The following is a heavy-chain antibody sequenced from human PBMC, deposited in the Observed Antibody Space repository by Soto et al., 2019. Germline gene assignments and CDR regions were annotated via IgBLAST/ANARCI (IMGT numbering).Heavy chain of an antibody. CDR2: ISGYNVNT. CDR3: TRSTNWNYEYYFDY. Sequence: ASVKVSFKASRYTFTRYGLNCLRQAPGQGLEWMGWISGYNVNTDYVQSLQDRVTMTTDTSTRTAYMELRNLRSDDSAVYYCTRSTNWNYEYYFDYWGQGTLVTVSS. D-gene: IGHD1-7*01. J-gene: IGHJ4*02. V-gene: IGHV1-18*01. CDR1: RYTFTRYG.